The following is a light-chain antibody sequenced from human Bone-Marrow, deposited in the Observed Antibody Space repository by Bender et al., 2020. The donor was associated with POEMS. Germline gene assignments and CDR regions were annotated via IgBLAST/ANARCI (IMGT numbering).Light chain of an antibody. J-gene: IGLJ2*01. Sequence: SYEVRQPPSVSVSPGETARITCSGDALAKQFGYWYQQKPGEAPVLVIYKDSERPSGVPDRFSGSKSGDAASLTVSGLRADDEADYYCSSFEGTSVLFGGGTKLTV. CDR3: SSFEGTSVL. CDR1: ALAKQF. CDR2: KDS. V-gene: IGLV3-25*02.